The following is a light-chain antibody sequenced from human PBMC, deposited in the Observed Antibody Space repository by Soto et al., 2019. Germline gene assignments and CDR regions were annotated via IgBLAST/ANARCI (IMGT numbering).Light chain of an antibody. CDR1: QGVGST. CDR3: QHYKSWPLT. Sequence: ELVLTQSPATLSVSPGERATLSCRASQGVGSTLAWYQQEPGQAPRLLIYDASTRATGIPARFSGGGSGTEFNLTISSLQSDDVAVYYCQHYKSWPLTVGGGTRVEI. CDR2: DAS. J-gene: IGKJ4*01. V-gene: IGKV3-15*01.